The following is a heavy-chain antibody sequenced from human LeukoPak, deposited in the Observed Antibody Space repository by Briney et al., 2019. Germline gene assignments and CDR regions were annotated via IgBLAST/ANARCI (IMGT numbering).Heavy chain of an antibody. CDR1: GDSISSSNSY. V-gene: IGHV4-39*01. CDR3: VIMARY. CDR2: LYYSGSS. D-gene: IGHD3-10*01. Sequence: SETLSLTCTVSGDSISSSNSYRGWIRQPPGKGLEWIGSLYYSGSSYYNPSLKSRVTISADTSKNQFSLKLTSVTAADTAVYYCVIMARYWGQGTLVTVSS. J-gene: IGHJ4*02.